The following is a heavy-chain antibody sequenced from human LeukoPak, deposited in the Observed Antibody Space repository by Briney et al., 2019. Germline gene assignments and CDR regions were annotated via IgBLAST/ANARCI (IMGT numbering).Heavy chain of an antibody. V-gene: IGHV4-59*01. CDR1: GGSISSYY. Sequence: SETLSLTCTVSGGSISSYYWSWIRQPPGKGLEWIGYIYYSGGTNYNPSLKSRVTISVDTSKNQFSLKLSSVTAADTAVYYCARAPSYYGDYYFDYWGQGTLVTVSS. J-gene: IGHJ4*02. D-gene: IGHD4-17*01. CDR3: ARAPSYYGDYYFDY. CDR2: IYYSGGT.